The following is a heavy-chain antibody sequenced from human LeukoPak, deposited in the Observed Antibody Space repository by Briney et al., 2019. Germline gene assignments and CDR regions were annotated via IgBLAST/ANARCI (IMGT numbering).Heavy chain of an antibody. CDR3: ARVRPYYYYMDV. V-gene: IGHV1-69*05. CDR1: GGTFSSYA. J-gene: IGHJ6*03. Sequence: SSVKVSCKASGGTFSSYAISWVRQAPGQGLEWMGGIIPIFGTANYAQKFQGRVTITTDESTSTAYMELSSLRSEDTAVYYCARVRPYYYYMDVWGKGTTVTVSS. CDR2: IIPIFGTA.